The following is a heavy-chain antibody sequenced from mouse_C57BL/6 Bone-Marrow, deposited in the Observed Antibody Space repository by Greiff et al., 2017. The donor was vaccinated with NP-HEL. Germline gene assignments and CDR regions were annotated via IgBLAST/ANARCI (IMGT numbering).Heavy chain of an antibody. CDR1: GYTFTSYW. CDR3: ARETLNWYFDV. CDR2: IDPSDSYT. V-gene: IGHV1-69*01. Sequence: QVQLQQSGAELVMPGASVKLSCKASGYTFTSYWMHWVKQRPGQGLEWIGEIDPSDSYTNYNQKFKGKSTLTVDKSSSTAYMQLSSLTSEDSAVYYCARETLNWYFDVWGTGTTVTVSS. J-gene: IGHJ1*03.